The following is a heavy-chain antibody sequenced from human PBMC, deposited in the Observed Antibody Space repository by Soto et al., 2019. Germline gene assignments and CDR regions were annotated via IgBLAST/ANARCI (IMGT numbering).Heavy chain of an antibody. V-gene: IGHV1-18*01. CDR3: ARDIFGHVDAFDL. CDR1: GYIFSSFY. Sequence: ASVKVSCKASGYIFSSFYINWVRQAPGQGLEWMGWTSGYSGKSKYAQKFQGRVTMTTDTSTNTGYMEMRSLTSDDTAVYYCARDIFGHVDAFDLWGQGTMVTVSS. J-gene: IGHJ3*01. D-gene: IGHD3-3*02. CDR2: TSGYSGKS.